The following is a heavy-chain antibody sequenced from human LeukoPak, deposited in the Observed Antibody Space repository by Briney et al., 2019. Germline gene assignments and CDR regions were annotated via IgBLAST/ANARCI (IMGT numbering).Heavy chain of an antibody. CDR3: ARIGYSSSSFDY. CDR2: ISGSGGST. D-gene: IGHD6-6*01. Sequence: GGSLRLSCAASGFTFSSYAMSWVRQAPGKGLEWVSAISGSGGSTYYADSVKGRFTISRDNSKNTLYLQMSSLRAEDTAEYYCARIGYSSSSFDYWGQGALVTVSS. V-gene: IGHV3-23*01. CDR1: GFTFSSYA. J-gene: IGHJ4*02.